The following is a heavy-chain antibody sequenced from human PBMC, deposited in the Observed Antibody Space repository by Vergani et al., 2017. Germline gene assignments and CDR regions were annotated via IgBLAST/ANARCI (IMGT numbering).Heavy chain of an antibody. CDR2: IIPILGTA. V-gene: IGHV1-69*04. Sequence: QVQLVQSGAEVKKPGSSVKVSCKASGGTFSSYAISWVRQAPGQGIEWMGRIIPILGTANYAQKFQGRVTMTEDTFTATGYMELSSLRSEDTAVYYCATAYYYDSSGYWVAFDFWGQGTMVTVSS. D-gene: IGHD3-22*01. J-gene: IGHJ3*01. CDR3: ATAYYYDSSGYWVAFDF. CDR1: GGTFSSYA.